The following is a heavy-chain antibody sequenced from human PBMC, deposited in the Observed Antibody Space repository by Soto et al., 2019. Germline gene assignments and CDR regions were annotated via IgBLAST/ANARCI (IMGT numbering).Heavy chain of an antibody. J-gene: IGHJ5*02. CDR2: IIPIFGTA. D-gene: IGHD2-21*01. Sequence: QVQLVQSGAEVEKPGSSVKVSCKASGGTFSSYAISWVRQAPGQGLEWMGGIIPIFGTANYAQKFQGRVTINPDDSTSTAFIEVSRLRSEDTAADNYVRLSSTRLRLGDCGGDYCYLSNRFDPSGQGTLVTVS. CDR1: GGTFSSYA. V-gene: IGHV1-69*01. CDR3: VRLSSTRLRLGDCGGDYCYLSNRFDP.